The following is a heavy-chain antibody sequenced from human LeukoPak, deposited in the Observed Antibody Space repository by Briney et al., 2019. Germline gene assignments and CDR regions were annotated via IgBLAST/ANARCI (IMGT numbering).Heavy chain of an antibody. D-gene: IGHD1-1*01. Sequence: GGSLRLTCAASGFTFSSYAMHWVRQAPGKGLEWVAVISYDGSNKYYADSVKGRFTISRDNSKNTLYLQMNSLRAEDTAVYYCAIESRGYDAFDIWGQGTMVTVSS. CDR3: AIESRGYDAFDI. CDR1: GFTFSSYA. CDR2: ISYDGSNK. V-gene: IGHV3-30*01. J-gene: IGHJ3*02.